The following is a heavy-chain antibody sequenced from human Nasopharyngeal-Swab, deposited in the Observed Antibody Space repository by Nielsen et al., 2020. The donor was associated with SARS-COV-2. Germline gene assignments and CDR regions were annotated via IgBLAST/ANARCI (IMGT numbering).Heavy chain of an antibody. V-gene: IGHV4-59*01. CDR1: GGAISSYY. J-gene: IGHJ6*03. D-gene: IGHD3-10*01. CDR2: ISYSRST. Sequence: SETLSVTCSVSGGAISSYYWRWIRQPPGKGLEWTGSISYSRSTYYNPSLKRRVTISVDTSKNQFSLKLSSVTAADTAVYYCARDRPMVRGVASGGAHYYYYYMDVWGKGTTVTVSS. CDR3: ARDRPMVRGVASGGAHYYYYYMDV.